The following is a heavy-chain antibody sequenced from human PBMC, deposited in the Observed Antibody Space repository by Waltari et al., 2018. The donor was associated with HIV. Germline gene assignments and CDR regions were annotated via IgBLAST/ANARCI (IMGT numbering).Heavy chain of an antibody. J-gene: IGHJ4*02. CDR3: AREGSFSSSGSFGDY. CDR1: GFIFSSYA. V-gene: IGHV3-23*01. Sequence: EVQLLESGGGLVQPGGSLRLSCAASGFIFSSYAMTWVRQAPGKGMWWVSSIRGSGSIPYFADSVKGRFTISRDNSKNTLYLQMNSLRAEDTAVYYCAREGSFSSSGSFGDYWGQGTLVTVSS. D-gene: IGHD1-26*01. CDR2: IRGSGSIP.